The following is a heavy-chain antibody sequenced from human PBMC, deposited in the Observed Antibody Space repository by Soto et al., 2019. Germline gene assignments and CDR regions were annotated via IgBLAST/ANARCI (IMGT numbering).Heavy chain of an antibody. CDR3: ARASGATIFGVVITDGVAC. CDR2: ISAYNPNT. CDR1: GYTFSNYG. Sequence: QVQLVQSGDEVKNPGASVKVSCKASGYTFSNYGISWVRQAPGQGLEWMGWISAYNPNTHYAQKIQGRVIMTTDTSTSTAYMELRSLRSDDTAVYYCARASGATIFGVVITDGVACWGQGTLVTVSS. J-gene: IGHJ4*02. V-gene: IGHV1-18*01. D-gene: IGHD3-3*01.